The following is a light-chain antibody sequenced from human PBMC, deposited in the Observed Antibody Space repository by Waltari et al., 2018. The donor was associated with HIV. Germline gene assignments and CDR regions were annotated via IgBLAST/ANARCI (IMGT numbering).Light chain of an antibody. CDR3: GTWDSSLGAYV. Sequence: QSVLTQPPSVSAAPGQKVTITCSGSSSNIGNKYVSWYHQLPGTAPKLLIYDDTERPSGIPDRFSGSKSGTSATLGITGLQTGDEADYYCGTWDSSLGAYVFGSGTKVTVL. V-gene: IGLV1-51*01. J-gene: IGLJ1*01. CDR2: DDT. CDR1: SSNIGNKY.